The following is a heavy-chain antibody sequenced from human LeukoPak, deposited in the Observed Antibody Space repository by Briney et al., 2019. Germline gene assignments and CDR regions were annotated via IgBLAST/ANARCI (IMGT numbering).Heavy chain of an antibody. J-gene: IGHJ4*02. CDR2: ITSSTRTI. V-gene: IGHV3-48*02. Sequence: GGSLRLSCAASGFIFSSYSMNWVRQAPGKGLEWVSYITSSTRTIYYADSVKGRFTISRDNDKNSLYLQMNSLRDEDTAVYYCARQTSYDSSGYPIDYWGQGTLVTVSS. CDR1: GFIFSSYS. CDR3: ARQTSYDSSGYPIDY. D-gene: IGHD3-22*01.